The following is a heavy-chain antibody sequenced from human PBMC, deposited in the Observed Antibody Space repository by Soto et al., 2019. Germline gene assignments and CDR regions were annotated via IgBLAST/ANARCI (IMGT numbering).Heavy chain of an antibody. CDR2: VYYSGNT. D-gene: IGHD3-9*01. CDR1: GVPIASSSYY. Sequence: PSETLSLTCTVSGVPIASSSYYWSWIRQPPGKGLEWIGTVYYSGNTFYNTSLESRLTISIDRAKDQFSLRLTSVSASDTAIYYCASPPGYWGQGAPVTVSS. J-gene: IGHJ4*02. CDR3: ASPPGY. V-gene: IGHV4-39*01.